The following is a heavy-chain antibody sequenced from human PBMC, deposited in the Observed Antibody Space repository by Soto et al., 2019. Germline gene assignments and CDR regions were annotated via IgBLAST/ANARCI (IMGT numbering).Heavy chain of an antibody. CDR2: IRSKAYGGTT. V-gene: IGHV3-49*05. CDR1: GFTFGDYA. CDR3: QVVAASNYYYYGMDV. Sequence: EVQLVESGGGLVKPGRSLRLSCTASGFTFGDYAMSWFRQAPGKGLEWVGFIRSKAYGGTTEYAASVKGRFTISRDDSKSIAYLQMNSLKTEDTAVYYCQVVAASNYYYYGMDVWGQGTTVTVSS. J-gene: IGHJ6*02. D-gene: IGHD2-15*01.